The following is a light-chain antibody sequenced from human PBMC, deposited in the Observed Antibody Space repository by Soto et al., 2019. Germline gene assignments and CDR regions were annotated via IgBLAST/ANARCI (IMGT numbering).Light chain of an antibody. CDR3: QQYGSSGT. V-gene: IGKV1-9*01. CDR2: AAS. J-gene: IGKJ1*01. Sequence: IQLTQSPSSLSASVGDSVTITCRASQGISRYLAWYQQKPGRAPKLLISAASTLQSGVPSRFSGSGSGTDFTLTISRLEPEDFAVYYCQQYGSSGTFGQGTKVEIK. CDR1: QGISRY.